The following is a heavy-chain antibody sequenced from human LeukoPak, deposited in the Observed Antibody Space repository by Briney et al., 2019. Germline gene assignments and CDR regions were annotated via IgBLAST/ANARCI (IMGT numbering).Heavy chain of an antibody. J-gene: IGHJ4*02. CDR1: GVTFSSYS. CDR2: ISSSSSYI. V-gene: IGHV3-21*01. CDR3: ARDLVAATVFFDY. D-gene: IGHD6-13*01. Sequence: GGALRLSCAASGVTFSSYSMNWVRQAPGKGLEWVSSISSSSSYIYYADSVKGRFTISRDNAKNSLYLQMNSLRAEDTAVYYCARDLVAATVFFDYWGQGTLVTVSS.